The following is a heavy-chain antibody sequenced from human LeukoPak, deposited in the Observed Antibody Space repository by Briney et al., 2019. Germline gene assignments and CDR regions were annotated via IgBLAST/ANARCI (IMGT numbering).Heavy chain of an antibody. V-gene: IGHV1-8*01. CDR3: ARGGGGATDFDY. Sequence: ASVKVSCKTSGYTFSSYDINWVRQATGQGLEWMGWVNPNSGNTGYAQNFQGRVTMTRETSISTAYMELSRLRSDDTAVYYCARGGGGATDFDYWGQGTLVTVSS. D-gene: IGHD1-26*01. CDR2: VNPNSGNT. J-gene: IGHJ4*02. CDR1: GYTFSSYD.